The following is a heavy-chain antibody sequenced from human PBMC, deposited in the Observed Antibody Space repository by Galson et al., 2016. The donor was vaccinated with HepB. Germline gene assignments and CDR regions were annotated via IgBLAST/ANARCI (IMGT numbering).Heavy chain of an antibody. V-gene: IGHV4-39*01. J-gene: IGHJ3*02. D-gene: IGHD2-2*01. CDR3: ARAPPALCLSTSCYWNSYDI. CDR1: GASIGSGGYY. CDR2: IHYSGAT. Sequence: SETLSLTCTVSGASIGSGGYYWGWIRQPPGKVLEWIGSIHYSGATFYNPSLRSRVTMSVDTSKSQFSLKLTSLTAADTAVYYCARAPPALCLSTSCYWNSYDIWGQGTMVTVSS.